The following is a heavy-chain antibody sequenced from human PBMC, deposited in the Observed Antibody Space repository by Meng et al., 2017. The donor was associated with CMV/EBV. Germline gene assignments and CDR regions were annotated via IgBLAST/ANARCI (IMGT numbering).Heavy chain of an antibody. CDR3: ARGDYFDY. CDR1: GFTFSSYA. Sequence: QVQLVAFGGGVVQPGRSLRLSCAASGFTFSSYAMHWVRQAPGKGLEWVAVISYDGSNKYYADSVKGRFTISRDNSKNTLYLQMNSLRAEDTAVYYCARGDYFDYWGQGTLVTVSS. CDR2: ISYDGSNK. J-gene: IGHJ4*02. V-gene: IGHV3-30-3*01.